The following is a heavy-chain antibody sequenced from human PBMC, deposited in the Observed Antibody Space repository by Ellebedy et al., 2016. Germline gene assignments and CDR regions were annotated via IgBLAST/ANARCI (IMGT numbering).Heavy chain of an antibody. CDR2: IRPDGSKK. CDR3: ARSSRGRGDYFDY. CDR1: GFTFSSYG. J-gene: IGHJ4*02. D-gene: IGHD3-16*01. V-gene: IGHV3-33*01. Sequence: GGSLRLXXAVSGFTFSSYGMYWVRQAPGKGLECVALIRPDGSKKNYVDSVKGRFTISRDNFKNTVYLQMNSLRDEDTAVYYCARSSRGRGDYFDYWGQGILVTVSS.